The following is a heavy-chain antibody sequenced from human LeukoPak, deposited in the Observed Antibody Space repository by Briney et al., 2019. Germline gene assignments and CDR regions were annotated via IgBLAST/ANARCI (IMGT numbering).Heavy chain of an antibody. CDR3: AKDINDYYDSSGFNL. D-gene: IGHD3-22*01. CDR2: IIWHSARI. CDR1: GFTFDDYA. Sequence: GRSLRLSCAASGFTFDDYAMHWVRQAPGKGLEWVSGIIWHSARIRYAASLQPRFTISRDNAKNSLYLQMNSLRAEDTALYYCAKDINDYYDSSGFNLWGQGTLVTVS. V-gene: IGHV3-9*01. J-gene: IGHJ5*02.